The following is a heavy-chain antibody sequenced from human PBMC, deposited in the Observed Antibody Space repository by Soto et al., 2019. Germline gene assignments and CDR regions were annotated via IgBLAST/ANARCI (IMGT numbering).Heavy chain of an antibody. V-gene: IGHV4-4*02. J-gene: IGHJ5*02. CDR1: CGTVASSHW. D-gene: IGHD2-21*02. CDR2: VYHTGDT. Sequence: TSETLSLTCGVSCGTVASSHWWSWVRQSPGRGLEWTGNVYHTGDTNFNPSLQSRVTFSVDKSNNQFSLRLTSVTAADTAVYFCAREIVTAGGNNYFDPWGPGTLVTVSS. CDR3: AREIVTAGGNNYFDP.